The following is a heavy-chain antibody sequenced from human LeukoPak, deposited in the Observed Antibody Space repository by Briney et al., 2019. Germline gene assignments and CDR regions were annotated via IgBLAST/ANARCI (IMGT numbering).Heavy chain of an antibody. D-gene: IGHD4-17*01. J-gene: IGHJ4*02. V-gene: IGHV4-34*01. Sequence: SETLSLTSAVYGGSFSGYYWSWIRQPPGKGLEWIGEINHSGSTNYNPSLKSRVTISVDTSKNQFSLKLSSVTAADTAVYYCAREVYGDYVIDYWGQGTLVTVSS. CDR3: AREVYGDYVIDY. CDR1: GGSFSGYY. CDR2: INHSGST.